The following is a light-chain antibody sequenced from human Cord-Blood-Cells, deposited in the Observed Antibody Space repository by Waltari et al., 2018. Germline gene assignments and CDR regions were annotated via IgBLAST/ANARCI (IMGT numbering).Light chain of an antibody. CDR3: QQYYSYPYT. J-gene: IGKJ2*01. CDR2: AAS. CDR1: QVLSSY. V-gene: IGKV1-8*01. Sequence: AIRMTQSPSSFSASTGDRVTITCRACQVLSSYLAWYQQKPGKAPKLLIYAASTLQSGVPSSFSGSGAGTDFTLTISCLQSEDFATYYCQQYYSYPYTFGQGTKLEIK.